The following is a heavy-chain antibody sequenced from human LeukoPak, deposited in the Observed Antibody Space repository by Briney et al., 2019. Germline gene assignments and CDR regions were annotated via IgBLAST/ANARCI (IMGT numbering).Heavy chain of an antibody. CDR3: AKDARGDIVVVPAAFFDY. CDR1: GFTFSSYA. V-gene: IGHV3-23*01. CDR2: ISGSGGST. D-gene: IGHD2-2*01. Sequence: GGSLRLSCAASGFTFSSYAMSWVRQAPGKGLEWVSAISGSGGSTYYADSVKGRFTISRDNSKNTLYLQMNSLRAEDTAVYYCAKDARGDIVVVPAAFFDYWGQGTLVTVSS. J-gene: IGHJ4*02.